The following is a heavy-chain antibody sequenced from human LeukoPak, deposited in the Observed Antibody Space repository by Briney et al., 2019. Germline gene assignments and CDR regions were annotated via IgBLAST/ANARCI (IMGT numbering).Heavy chain of an antibody. V-gene: IGHV4-39*01. J-gene: IGHJ5*02. CDR2: LYHSGNS. CDR3: TRHQTNFYGSGAPFDP. D-gene: IGHD3-10*01. Sequence: PSETLSLTCSVSGGSVTTTYYWSWIRQPPGGGLEWIASLYHSGNSNYNPSLKSRVTMSVDTSKNQFSLQLTSMTAADTAIYYGTRHQTNFYGSGAPFDPWGQGTLVTVSS. CDR1: GGSVTTTYY.